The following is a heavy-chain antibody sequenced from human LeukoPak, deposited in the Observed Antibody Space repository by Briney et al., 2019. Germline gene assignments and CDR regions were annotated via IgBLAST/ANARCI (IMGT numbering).Heavy chain of an antibody. D-gene: IGHD6-19*01. J-gene: IGHJ4*02. CDR3: ATARRSSGWYGDY. CDR1: GFTVSSNY. V-gene: IGHV3-66*02. CDR2: IYSGGST. Sequence: GGSLRLPCAASGFTVSSNYMSWVRQAPGKGLEWVSVIYSGGSTYYADSVKGRFTISRDNSKNTLYLQMNSLRAEDTAVYYCATARRSSGWYGDYWGQGTLVTVSS.